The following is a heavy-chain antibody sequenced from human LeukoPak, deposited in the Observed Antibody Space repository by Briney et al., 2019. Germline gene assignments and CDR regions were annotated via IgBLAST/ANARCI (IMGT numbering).Heavy chain of an antibody. CDR3: ARDYGIAAAGTNDY. CDR1: GFTFDDYA. D-gene: IGHD6-13*01. V-gene: IGHV3-21*01. Sequence: GGSLRLSCAASGFTFDDYAMHWVRQAPGKGLEWVSSISSSSSYIYYADSVKGRFTISRDNAKNSLYLQMNSLRAEDTAVYYCARDYGIAAAGTNDYWGQGTLVTVSS. CDR2: ISSSSSYI. J-gene: IGHJ4*02.